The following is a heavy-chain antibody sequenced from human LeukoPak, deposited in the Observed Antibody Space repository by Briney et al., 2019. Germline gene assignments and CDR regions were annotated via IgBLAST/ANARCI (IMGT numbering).Heavy chain of an antibody. CDR3: ARAVSLYYDSSGYYYIDY. CDR1: GCTFSSYW. D-gene: IGHD3-22*01. Sequence: GGSLRLSCAASGCTFSSYWMHWVRQAPGKGLVWVSRINSDGSSTSYADSVKGRFTISRDNAKNTLYLQMNSLRAEDTAVYYCARAVSLYYDSSGYYYIDYWGQGTLVTVSS. J-gene: IGHJ4*02. CDR2: INSDGSST. V-gene: IGHV3-74*01.